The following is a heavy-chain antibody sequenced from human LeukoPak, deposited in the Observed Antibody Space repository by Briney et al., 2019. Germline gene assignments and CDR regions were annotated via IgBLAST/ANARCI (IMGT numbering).Heavy chain of an antibody. V-gene: IGHV1-69*13. CDR1: GGTFSSYA. J-gene: IGHJ4*02. Sequence: SVKVSCTASGGTFSSYAISWVRQAPGQGLEWMGGIIPIFGTANYAQKFQGRVTITADESTSTAYMELGSLRSEDTAVYYCARDTRTRRYFDYWGQGTLVTVSS. CDR3: ARDTRTRRYFDY. CDR2: IIPIFGTA.